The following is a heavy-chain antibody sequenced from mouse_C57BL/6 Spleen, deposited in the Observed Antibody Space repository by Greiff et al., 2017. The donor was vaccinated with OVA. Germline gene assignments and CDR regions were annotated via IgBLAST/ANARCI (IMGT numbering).Heavy chain of an antibody. CDR1: GYAFSSSW. J-gene: IGHJ3*01. CDR2: IYPGDGDT. D-gene: IGHD3-2*01. CDR3: ARQWTARGFAD. V-gene: IGHV1-82*01. Sequence: VQLQQSGPELVKPGASVKISCKASGYAFSSSWMNWVKQRPGKGLEWIGRIYPGDGDTNYNRKFKGKATLTADKSSSTAYMELSCLTSEDSAVYSVARQWTARGFADWGTGTLVTVSA.